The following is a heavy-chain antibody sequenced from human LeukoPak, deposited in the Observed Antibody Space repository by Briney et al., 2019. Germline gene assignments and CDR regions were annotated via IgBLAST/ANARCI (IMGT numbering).Heavy chain of an antibody. CDR2: ISYDGSNK. CDR3: AKSIAAAGTDPYYYYYGMDV. Sequence: GGSLRLSCAASGFTFSSYGMHWVRQAPGKGLEWVAVISYDGSNKYYADSVKGRFTISRDNSKNTLYLQMNSLRAEDTAVYYCAKSIAAAGTDPYYYYYGMDVWGQGTTVTVSS. CDR1: GFTFSSYG. D-gene: IGHD6-13*01. J-gene: IGHJ6*02. V-gene: IGHV3-30*18.